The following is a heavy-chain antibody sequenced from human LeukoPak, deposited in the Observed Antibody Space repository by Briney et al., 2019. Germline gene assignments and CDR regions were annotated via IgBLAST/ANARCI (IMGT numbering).Heavy chain of an antibody. J-gene: IGHJ3*02. D-gene: IGHD3-10*01. CDR3: AHTPFATIVRGVILHDAFDI. Sequence: SGPTLVNPTQTLTLTCTFSGFSLSTSGVGVGWIRQPPGKALERLALIYWNDDKRYTPSLKSRITITKNTSENQVVLTMTNMDRVDTATYFCAHTPFATIVRGVILHDAFDIGDQGTMVTVSS. V-gene: IGHV2-5*01. CDR2: IYWNDDK. CDR1: GFSLSTSGVG.